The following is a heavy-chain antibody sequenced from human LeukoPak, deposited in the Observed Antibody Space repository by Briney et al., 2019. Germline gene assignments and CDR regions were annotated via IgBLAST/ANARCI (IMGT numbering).Heavy chain of an antibody. CDR2: ISSSSSYI. J-gene: IGHJ4*02. Sequence: GGSLRLSCAASGFTFSSYSMNWARQAPGKGLEWVSSISSSSSYIYYADSVKGRFTISRDNAKNSLYLQMNSLRAEDTAVYYCATSTWGIVVVPAATHAGIDYWGQGTLVTVSS. V-gene: IGHV3-21*01. CDR3: ATSTWGIVVVPAATHAGIDY. CDR1: GFTFSSYS. D-gene: IGHD2-2*01.